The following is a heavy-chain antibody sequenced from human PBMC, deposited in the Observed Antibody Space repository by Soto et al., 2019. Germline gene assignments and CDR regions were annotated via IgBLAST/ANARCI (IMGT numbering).Heavy chain of an antibody. CDR3: ARDFSGWNYYYYGMDV. J-gene: IGHJ6*02. CDR2: ISAYNGNT. V-gene: IGHV1-18*01. CDR1: GYTFTSYG. D-gene: IGHD6-19*01. Sequence: GASVKVSCKASGYTFTSYGISWVRQAPGQGLEWMGWISAYNGNTNYAQKLQGRVTMTTDTSTSTAYMELRSLRSDDTAVYYCARDFSGWNYYYYGMDVWGPGTTVTVSS.